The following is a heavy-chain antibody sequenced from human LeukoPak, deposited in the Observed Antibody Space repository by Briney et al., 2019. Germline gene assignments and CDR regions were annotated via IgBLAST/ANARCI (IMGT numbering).Heavy chain of an antibody. J-gene: IGHJ4*02. CDR3: ARAPRWLRFSSYDY. V-gene: IGHV1-18*01. CDR1: GYTFTSYG. CDR2: ISAYNGNT. D-gene: IGHD5-24*01. Sequence: EASVKVSCKASGYTFTSYGISWVRQAPGQGLEWMGWISAYNGNTNYAQKLQGRVTMTTDTSTSTAYMELRSLRSDDTAVYYCARAPRWLRFSSYDYWGQGTLVTVSS.